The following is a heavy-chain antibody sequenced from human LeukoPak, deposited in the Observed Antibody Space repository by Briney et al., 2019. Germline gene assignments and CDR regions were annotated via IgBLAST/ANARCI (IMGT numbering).Heavy chain of an antibody. J-gene: IGHJ3*02. CDR1: GYTFTGYY. Sequence: ASVKVSCKASGYTFTGYYMHWVRQAPGQGLEWMGWINPNSGGTNYAQKFQGRVTMTRDTSISTAYMELSRLRSDDTAVYYCAREGCSSTSCHDAFDIWGQGTMDTVSS. V-gene: IGHV1-2*02. CDR3: AREGCSSTSCHDAFDI. CDR2: INPNSGGT. D-gene: IGHD2-2*01.